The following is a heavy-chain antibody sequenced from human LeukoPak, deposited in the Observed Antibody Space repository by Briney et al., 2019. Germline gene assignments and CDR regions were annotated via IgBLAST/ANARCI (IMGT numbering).Heavy chain of an antibody. Sequence: SETLSLTCTVSGGSISSSSYYWGWIRQPPGKGLEWIGSIYYSGSTYYNPSLKSRVTISVDTSKNQFSLKLSSVTAADTAAYYCARHLTRGATTVDWGQETLVTVSS. CDR3: ARHLTRGATTVD. CDR2: IYYSGST. V-gene: IGHV4-39*01. CDR1: GGSISSSSYY. J-gene: IGHJ4*02. D-gene: IGHD1-26*01.